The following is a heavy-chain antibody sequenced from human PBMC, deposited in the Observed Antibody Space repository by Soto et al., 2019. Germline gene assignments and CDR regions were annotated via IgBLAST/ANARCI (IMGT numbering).Heavy chain of an antibody. Sequence: PGASLRLYCASSGFDISTYHMNWVRQPPGKGLEWVSSINGRGNYIYYAESVKGRFTISRYNAKNSLYLQMDRLRAEETALYYCVREDGNVGINSAFASWGLGALVTVYS. J-gene: IGHJ4*02. CDR3: VREDGNVGINSAFAS. D-gene: IGHD1-26*01. CDR2: INGRGNYI. V-gene: IGHV3-21*01. CDR1: GFDISTYH.